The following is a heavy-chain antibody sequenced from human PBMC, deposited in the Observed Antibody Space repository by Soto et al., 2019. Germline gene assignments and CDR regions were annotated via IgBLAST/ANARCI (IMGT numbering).Heavy chain of an antibody. Sequence: EVQLVESGGGLVQPGRSLRLSCAASGFTFDDYAMHWVRQAPGKGLEGVSGISWNSGSIGYADSVKGRFTISRDNAKNSLYLQMNSLRAEDTALYYCAKAYYGMDVWGQGTMVTVSS. CDR2: ISWNSGSI. V-gene: IGHV3-9*01. CDR1: GFTFDDYA. J-gene: IGHJ6*02. CDR3: AKAYYGMDV.